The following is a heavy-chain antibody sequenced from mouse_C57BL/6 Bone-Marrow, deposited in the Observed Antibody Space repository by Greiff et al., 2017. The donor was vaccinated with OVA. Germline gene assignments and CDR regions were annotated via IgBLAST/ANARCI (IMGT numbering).Heavy chain of an antibody. V-gene: IGHV5-6*01. CDR3: ARHGDYGSFFDY. J-gene: IGHJ2*01. D-gene: IGHD1-1*01. CDR2: ISSGGSYT. CDR1: GFTFSSYG. Sequence: EVKLMESGGDLVKPGGSLKLSCAASGFTFSSYGMSWVRQTPDKRLEWVATISSGGSYTYYPDSVKGRFTISRDNAKNTLYLQMSSLKSEDTAMYYCARHGDYGSFFDYWGQRTTLTVSS.